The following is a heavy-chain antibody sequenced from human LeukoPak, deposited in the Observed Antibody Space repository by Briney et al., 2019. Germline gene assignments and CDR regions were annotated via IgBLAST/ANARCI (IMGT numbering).Heavy chain of an antibody. Sequence: GGSLRLSCAASAFTFRLYSMNWVRQAPGKGPEWVSYISSSGSSIYYADSVKGRFTISRDNAKNSLYLQMSSLRAEDTAIYYCAREGWDLNALDIWGQGTMVTVSS. V-gene: IGHV3-48*04. J-gene: IGHJ3*02. CDR2: ISSSGSSI. CDR1: AFTFRLYS. CDR3: AREGWDLNALDI. D-gene: IGHD1-26*01.